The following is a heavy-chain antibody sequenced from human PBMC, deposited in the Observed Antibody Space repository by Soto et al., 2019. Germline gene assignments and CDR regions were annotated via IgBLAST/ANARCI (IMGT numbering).Heavy chain of an antibody. Sequence: QVELQESGPRLVKPSATLSLTCTVSGDSMSSYYWSWIRQPAGKGREWIGRIYTSGRINYDPPLTGRVTMSMGTSAKQFSLTLASVTAAYTAVYYCARGSGNYGFDVWGEGTIVSVSS. CDR2: IYTSGRI. D-gene: IGHD1-26*01. CDR1: GDSMSSYY. J-gene: IGHJ3*01. V-gene: IGHV4-4*07. CDR3: ARGSGNYGFDV.